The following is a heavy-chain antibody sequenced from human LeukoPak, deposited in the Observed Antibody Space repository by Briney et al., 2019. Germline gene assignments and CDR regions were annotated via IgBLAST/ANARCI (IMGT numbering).Heavy chain of an antibody. V-gene: IGHV4-39*01. D-gene: IGHD3-22*01. CDR2: IRYTHTGST. CDR3: SRRPITMNAFDI. Sequence: PWETLSLTCTVSGGSISSSSYYWGWVRQPPGKGLEWIGSIRYTHTGSTYYNPSLKSRVTISGDTSKNQFSLKLTSVTAADTAVYYCSRRPITMNAFDIWGQGTMVTVSS. CDR1: GGSISSSSYY. J-gene: IGHJ3*02.